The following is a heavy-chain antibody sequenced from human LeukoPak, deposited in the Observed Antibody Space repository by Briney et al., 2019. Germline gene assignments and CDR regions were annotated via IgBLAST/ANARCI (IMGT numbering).Heavy chain of an antibody. Sequence: TGGSLRLSCAASGFTFSSYAMSWVRQAPGKGLEWVSAISGSGGSTYYADSVKGRFTISRDNSKNTLYLQMNSLRAEDTAVYYCARGSYYYGSGSYYPIDYWGQGTLVTVSS. J-gene: IGHJ4*02. V-gene: IGHV3-23*01. CDR2: ISGSGGST. CDR1: GFTFSSYA. CDR3: ARGSYYYGSGSYYPIDY. D-gene: IGHD3-10*01.